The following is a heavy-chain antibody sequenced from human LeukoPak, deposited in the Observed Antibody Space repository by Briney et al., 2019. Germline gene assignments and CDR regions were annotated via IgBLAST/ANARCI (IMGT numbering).Heavy chain of an antibody. Sequence: PSETLSLTCAVYGGSFSGYYWSWIRQPPGKGLEWIGEINHSGSTNYNPSLKSRVTISVDTSKNQFSLKLSSVTAADTALYYCARVGVVATIHPPYYFDYWGQGTLVTVSS. D-gene: IGHD5-12*01. CDR1: GGSFSGYY. V-gene: IGHV4-34*01. CDR3: ARVGVVATIHPPYYFDY. CDR2: INHSGST. J-gene: IGHJ4*02.